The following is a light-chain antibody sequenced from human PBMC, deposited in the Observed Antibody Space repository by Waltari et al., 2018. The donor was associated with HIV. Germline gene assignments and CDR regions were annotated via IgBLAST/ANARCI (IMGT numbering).Light chain of an antibody. CDR3: GTWDSSLSVV. Sequence: QSELTQPPSVSAAPGQRVTISCPGSSSNIGAGYDVHWYQQVPGRAPKVVIYGNSNRPSGVPDRFSGSKSGSSASLVITGLQSEDEADYYCGTWDSSLSVVFGGGTKVTVL. V-gene: IGLV1-40*01. J-gene: IGLJ2*01. CDR2: GNS. CDR1: SSNIGAGYD.